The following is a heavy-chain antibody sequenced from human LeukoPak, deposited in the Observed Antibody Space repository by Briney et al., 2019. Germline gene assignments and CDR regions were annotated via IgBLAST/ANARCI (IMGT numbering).Heavy chain of an antibody. Sequence: SETLSLTCTVSGGSMSSHYWSWIRQPPGKGLEWIGYIYNSGSTNYNPSLKSRATISVDTSNNQFSLKLNSVTAADTAVYYCASLYDFWNAYFDYWGQGTLVTVSS. V-gene: IGHV4-59*11. CDR3: ASLYDFWNAYFDY. D-gene: IGHD3-3*01. CDR2: IYNSGST. J-gene: IGHJ4*02. CDR1: GGSMSSHY.